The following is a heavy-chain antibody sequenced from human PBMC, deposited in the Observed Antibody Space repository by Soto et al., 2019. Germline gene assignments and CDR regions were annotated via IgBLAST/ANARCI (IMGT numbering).Heavy chain of an antibody. D-gene: IGHD5-18*01. CDR3: ARDGGYSYGYPYYYYGMDV. CDR1: GFTFSSNW. Sequence: GGSLTLSCAASGFTFSSNWMSWVRPPPGKGLEWVANIKQDGSEKYYVDSVKGRFTITRDNAKNSLYLQMNSLRAEDTAVYYCARDGGYSYGYPYYYYGMDVWGQGTTVTVSS. J-gene: IGHJ6*02. CDR2: IKQDGSEK. V-gene: IGHV3-7*01.